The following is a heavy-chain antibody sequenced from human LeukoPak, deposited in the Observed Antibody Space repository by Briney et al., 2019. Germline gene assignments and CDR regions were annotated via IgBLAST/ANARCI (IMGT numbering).Heavy chain of an antibody. D-gene: IGHD5-12*01. J-gene: IGHJ6*03. CDR1: GFAFSSFW. CDR3: ARDPYSGYYGDYYYYYMDV. V-gene: IGHV3-74*01. CDR2: INSDGSST. Sequence: PTGGSLRLSCAASGFAFSSFWMHWVRQAPGKGLEWVSRINSDGSSTNYADSVQGRFTISRDNAKNSLYLQMNSLRAEDTAVYCCARDPYSGYYGDYYYYYMDVWGKGTTVTISS.